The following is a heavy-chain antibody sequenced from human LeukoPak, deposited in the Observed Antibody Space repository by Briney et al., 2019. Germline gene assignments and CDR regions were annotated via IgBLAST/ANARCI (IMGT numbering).Heavy chain of an antibody. D-gene: IGHD3-16*01. CDR3: ARLMGMDV. CDR1: GGSISSYY. CDR2: IYYSGST. V-gene: IGHV4-59*08. Sequence: PSETLPLTCTVSGGSISSYYWSWIRQPPGKGLEWIGYIYYSGSTNYNPSLKSRVTISVDTSKNQFSLKLSSVTAADTAVYYCARLMGMDVWGQGTTVTVSS. J-gene: IGHJ6*02.